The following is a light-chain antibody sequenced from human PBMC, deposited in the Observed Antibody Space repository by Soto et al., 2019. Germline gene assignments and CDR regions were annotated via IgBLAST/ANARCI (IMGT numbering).Light chain of an antibody. CDR3: QQTYSAT. V-gene: IGKV1-39*01. Sequence: DIQMTQSPSSLSASVGDRVTITCRASQSISNYVNWYQKKPGKAPNLLIYAASNLQSGVPSRFRGSGSGTDFTLSVSSLQPEVFATYHCQQTYSATFGQGTKVEIK. CDR2: AAS. J-gene: IGKJ1*01. CDR1: QSISNY.